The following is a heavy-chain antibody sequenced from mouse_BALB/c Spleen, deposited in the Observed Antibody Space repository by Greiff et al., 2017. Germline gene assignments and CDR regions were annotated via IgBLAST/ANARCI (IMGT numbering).Heavy chain of an antibody. J-gene: IGHJ3*01. CDR2: ISSGGGNT. V-gene: IGHV5-9*03. CDR1: GFTFSSYT. Sequence: EVQLVESGGGLVKPGGSLKLSCAASGFTFSSYTMSWVRQTPEKSLEWVATISSGGGNTYYPDSVKGRFTISRDNAKNNLYLQMSSLRSEDTALYYCARYGNLLSWFAYWGQGTLVTVSA. CDR3: ARYGNLLSWFAY. D-gene: IGHD2-1*01.